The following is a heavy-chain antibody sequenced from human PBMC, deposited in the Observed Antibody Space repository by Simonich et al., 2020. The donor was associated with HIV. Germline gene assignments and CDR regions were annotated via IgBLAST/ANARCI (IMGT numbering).Heavy chain of an antibody. CDR3: ARDGRKGSSTSCSDY. Sequence: EVQLVESGGCLVKPGGSLRLSCAASGFTFSSYSMNWVRQAPGKGLEWVSSISSSSSYIYYADSVKGRFTISRDNAKNSLYLQMNSLRAEDTAVYYCARDGRKGSSTSCSDYWGQGTLVTVSS. V-gene: IGHV3-21*01. CDR2: ISSSSSYI. J-gene: IGHJ4*02. CDR1: GFTFSSYS. D-gene: IGHD2-2*01.